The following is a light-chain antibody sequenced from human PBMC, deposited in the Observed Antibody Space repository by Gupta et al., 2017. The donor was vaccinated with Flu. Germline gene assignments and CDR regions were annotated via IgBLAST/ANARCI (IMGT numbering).Light chain of an antibody. Sequence: QSALTQPASVSGSPGQSITISSTGTSSDIGAYNYVSWYQHHPNKAPRLMIYEVSNRPSGVSNRFSGSKSGNTASLTISGLQAEDEADYYCSSYTGSGTVFGGGTKVAVL. V-gene: IGLV2-14*01. J-gene: IGLJ3*02. CDR1: SSDIGAYNY. CDR2: EVS. CDR3: SSYTGSGTV.